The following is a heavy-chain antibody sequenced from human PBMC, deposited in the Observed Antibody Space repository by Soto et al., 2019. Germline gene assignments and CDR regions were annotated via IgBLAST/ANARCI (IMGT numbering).Heavy chain of an antibody. CDR3: ARLSHYDNLTAYLAT. CDR1: GGSISSYY. CDR2: IYHSGST. V-gene: IGHV4-59*08. D-gene: IGHD3-9*01. J-gene: IGHJ4*02. Sequence: SETLSLTCTVSGGSISSYYWSWIRQPPGKGLEWIGDIYHSGSTNYNPSLKSRVTISVDTSKNQFSLKLSSVTAADTAVYYCARLSHYDNLTAYLATWGQGTLVTVSS.